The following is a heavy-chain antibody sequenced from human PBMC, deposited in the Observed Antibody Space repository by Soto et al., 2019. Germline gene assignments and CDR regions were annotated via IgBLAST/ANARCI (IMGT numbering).Heavy chain of an antibody. CDR2: IYYSGST. CDR1: GGSISSGGYY. V-gene: IGHV4-31*03. CDR3: ARGWGSYQGSLDY. J-gene: IGHJ4*02. D-gene: IGHD1-26*01. Sequence: SETLSLTCTVSGGSISSGGYYWSWIRQHPGKGLEWIGYIYYSGSTYYNPSLKSRVTISVDTSKNQFSLKLSSVTAADTAVYYCARGWGSYQGSLDYWGQGTLVTVSS.